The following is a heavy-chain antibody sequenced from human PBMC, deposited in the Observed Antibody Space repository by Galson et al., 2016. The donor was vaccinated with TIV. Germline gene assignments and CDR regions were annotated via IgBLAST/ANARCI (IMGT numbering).Heavy chain of an antibody. J-gene: IGHJ4*02. CDR1: GYTFIGYV. CDR2: INPANGET. CDR3: SRDRGGTGDCDK. Sequence: SVKVSCKASGYTFIGYVIHWVRQAPGQRLEWMGWINPANGETQSSQRFQGTFTLTTDTSASTAYMELSSLGSEDTAVYYCSRDRGGTGDCDKWGQGTLVTVSS. D-gene: IGHD7-27*01. V-gene: IGHV1-3*01.